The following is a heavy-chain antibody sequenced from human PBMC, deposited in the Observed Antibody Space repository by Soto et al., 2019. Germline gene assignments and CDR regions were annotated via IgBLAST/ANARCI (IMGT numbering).Heavy chain of an antibody. Sequence: QVQLVQSGAEVKKPGASVKVSCKASGYTFTSYGISWVRQAPGQGLEWMGWISASNGNTNYAQKLQGRVTMTTDTSTSTAYMGLRSLSSGDTAGYSCARAGYCSDGRCYGPHWYFDLWGRGTLVTVSS. D-gene: IGHD2-15*01. J-gene: IGHJ2*01. CDR3: ARAGYCSDGRCYGPHWYFDL. CDR2: ISASNGNT. CDR1: GYTFTSYG. V-gene: IGHV1-18*01.